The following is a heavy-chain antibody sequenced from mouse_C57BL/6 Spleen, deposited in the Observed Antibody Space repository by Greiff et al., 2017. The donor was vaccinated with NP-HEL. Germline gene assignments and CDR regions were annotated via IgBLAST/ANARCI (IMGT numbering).Heavy chain of an antibody. D-gene: IGHD3-1*01. J-gene: IGHJ2*01. V-gene: IGHV3-6*01. CDR2: ISYDGSN. CDR1: GYSITSGYY. CDR3: ARDGPYFDY. Sequence: DVQLQESGPGLVKPSQSLSLTCSVTGYSITSGYYWNWIRQFPGNKLEWMGYISYDGSNNYNPSLKNRISITRDTSKNQFFLKLNSVTTEDTATYYCARDGPYFDYWGQGTTLTVSS.